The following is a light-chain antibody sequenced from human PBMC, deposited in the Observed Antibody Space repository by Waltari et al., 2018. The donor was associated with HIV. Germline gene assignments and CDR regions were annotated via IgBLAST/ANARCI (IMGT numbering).Light chain of an antibody. CDR1: SSDVGASDY. J-gene: IGLJ2*01. Sequence: QSALTQPASVSGSPGQSISISCSGTSSDVGASDYVSWYHQHPGEAPTPLLYEVKKRPSGISNRFSGSKSGNTASLTISGLQVEDEAHYYCSSYSASGTLVLFGGGTRLTVL. CDR3: SSYSASGTLVL. V-gene: IGLV2-14*01. CDR2: EVK.